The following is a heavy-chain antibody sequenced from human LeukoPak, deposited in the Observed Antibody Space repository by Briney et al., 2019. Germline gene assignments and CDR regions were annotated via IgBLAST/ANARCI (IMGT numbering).Heavy chain of an antibody. D-gene: IGHD6-19*01. CDR1: GIIFSNSW. CDR3: GSSSGWGRTL. V-gene: IGHV3-7*01. CDR2: INGDGSAK. J-gene: IGHJ4*02. Sequence: GGSLRLSCVASGIIFSNSWMTWVRQAPGKGLEWVANINGDGSAKYYVNSVEGRFTISRDNVKNSLYLQMNTLRVEDTAIYYCGSSSGWGRTLWGQGTLVTVSS.